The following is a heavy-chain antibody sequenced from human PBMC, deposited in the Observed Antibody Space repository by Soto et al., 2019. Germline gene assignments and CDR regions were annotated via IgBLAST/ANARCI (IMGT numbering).Heavy chain of an antibody. J-gene: IGHJ4*02. CDR3: AKDAVYNDGLWLMDH. D-gene: IGHD2-21*01. CDR2: IYGSGRGI. CDR1: GLPHSSFA. Sequence: GGSLRLSCTASGLPHSSFAMMWVRQAPGKGLECVSGIYGSGRGIEYADSVKGRFTISRDNSKNTVYLQMTDLRADDTAVYYCAKDAVYNDGLWLMDHWGQGTQVTVS. V-gene: IGHV3-23*05.